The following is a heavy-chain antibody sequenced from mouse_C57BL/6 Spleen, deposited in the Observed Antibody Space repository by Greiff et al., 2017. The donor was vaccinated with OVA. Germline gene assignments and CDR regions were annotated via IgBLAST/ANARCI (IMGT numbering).Heavy chain of an antibody. CDR3: ARSWDYGSRDWYFDV. Sequence: VKLQQPGAELVKPGASVKLSCKASGYTFTSYWMHWVKQRPGRGLEWIGRIDPNSGGTKYNEKFKSKATLTVDKPSSTAYMQLSSLTSEDSAVYYCARSWDYGSRDWYFDVWGTGTTVTVSS. V-gene: IGHV1-72*01. D-gene: IGHD1-1*01. J-gene: IGHJ1*03. CDR1: GYTFTSYW. CDR2: IDPNSGGT.